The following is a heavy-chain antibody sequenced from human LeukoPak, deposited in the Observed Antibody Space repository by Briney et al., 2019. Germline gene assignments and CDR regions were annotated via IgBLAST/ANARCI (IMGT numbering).Heavy chain of an antibody. D-gene: IGHD3-22*01. Sequence: GGSLRLSRAASGFTFSSYAMSWVRQAPGKGLEWVSAISGSGGSTYYADSVKGRFTISRDNSKNTLYLQMNSLRAEDTAVYYCAKAQGSMIENHGAFDIWGQGTMVTVSS. CDR2: ISGSGGST. CDR3: AKAQGSMIENHGAFDI. CDR1: GFTFSSYA. V-gene: IGHV3-23*01. J-gene: IGHJ3*02.